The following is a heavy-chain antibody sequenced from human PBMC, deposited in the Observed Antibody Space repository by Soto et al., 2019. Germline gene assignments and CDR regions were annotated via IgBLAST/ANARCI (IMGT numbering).Heavy chain of an antibody. J-gene: IGHJ4*02. CDR1: GGSISSGDYY. Sequence: PSETLSLTCTVSGGSISSGDYYWSWIRQPPGKGLEWIGYIYYSGSTYYNPSLKSRVTISVDTSKNQFSLKLSSVTAADTAVYYCARGPSRVLIGGIDYWGQGTLVTGSS. D-gene: IGHD3-10*01. CDR2: IYYSGST. V-gene: IGHV4-30-4*01. CDR3: ARGPSRVLIGGIDY.